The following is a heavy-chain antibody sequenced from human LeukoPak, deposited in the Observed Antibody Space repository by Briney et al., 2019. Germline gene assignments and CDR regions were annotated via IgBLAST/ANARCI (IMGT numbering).Heavy chain of an antibody. CDR2: ISGSGGST. J-gene: IGHJ4*02. Sequence: GGSLRLSCAASGFTFSSYALSWVRQAPGKGLEWVSAISGSGGSTYYADSVKGRFTISRDNSKNTLYLQMNSLRAEDTAVYYCAKLIVVVPAAPFDYWGQGTLVTVSS. CDR3: AKLIVVVPAAPFDY. CDR1: GFTFSSYA. V-gene: IGHV3-23*01. D-gene: IGHD2-2*01.